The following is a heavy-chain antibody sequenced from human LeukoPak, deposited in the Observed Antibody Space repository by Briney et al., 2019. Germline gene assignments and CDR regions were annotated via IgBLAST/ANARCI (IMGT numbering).Heavy chain of an antibody. CDR2: ISGSGGST. D-gene: IGHD3-22*01. CDR3: AKTRSLGRSYYDSSGYYLDY. J-gene: IGHJ4*02. V-gene: IGHV3-23*01. CDR1: GFTFSSYA. Sequence: GRSLKLSCAASGFTFSSYAMSWVRQAPGKGLEWVSAISGSGGSTYYADSVKGRFTISRDNSKNTLYLQMNSLRAEDTAVYYCAKTRSLGRSYYDSSGYYLDYWGQGTLVTLCS.